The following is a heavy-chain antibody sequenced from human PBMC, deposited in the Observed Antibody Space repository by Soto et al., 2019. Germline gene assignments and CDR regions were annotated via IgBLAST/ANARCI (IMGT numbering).Heavy chain of an antibody. J-gene: IGHJ3*02. CDR2: IRQDGSEK. Sequence: GGSLTLSCAASGFTFSRDWMSWVRRARVKGLEWVANIRQDGSEKYYVDSVKGRFTISRDNAKNSLYLQMNSLRAEDTAVYYCARGGSREDTPYAFDIWGQGTMVTVSS. V-gene: IGHV3-7*01. D-gene: IGHD5-18*01. CDR1: GFTFSRDW. CDR3: ARGGSREDTPYAFDI.